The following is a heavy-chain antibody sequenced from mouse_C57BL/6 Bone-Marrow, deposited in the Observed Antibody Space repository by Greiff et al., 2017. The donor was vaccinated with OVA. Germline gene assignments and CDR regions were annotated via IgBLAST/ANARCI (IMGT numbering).Heavy chain of an antibody. J-gene: IGHJ3*01. V-gene: IGHV1-55*01. Sequence: QVHVKQPGAELVKPGASVKMSCKASGYTFTSYWITWVKQRPGQGLEWIGDIYPGSGSTNYNEKFKSKATLTVDTSSSTAYMQLSSLTSEDSAVYYWARYYYGPWFAYWGQGTLVTVSA. CDR2: IYPGSGST. D-gene: IGHD1-1*01. CDR3: ARYYYGPWFAY. CDR1: GYTFTSYW.